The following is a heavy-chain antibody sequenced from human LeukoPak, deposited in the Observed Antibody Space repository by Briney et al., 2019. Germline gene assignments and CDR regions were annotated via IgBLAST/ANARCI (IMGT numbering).Heavy chain of an antibody. CDR1: GFTFSTYT. Sequence: GGSLRLSCAASGFTFSTYTMNWVRQAPGKGLEWVSSISSSSSYVYYADSVKGRFTISRDNAKNSLYLQINSLSVEDTAVYYCARDRWSSSPASFDYWGQGTLVTVSS. CDR3: ARDRWSSSPASFDY. V-gene: IGHV3-21*01. CDR2: ISSSSSYV. D-gene: IGHD6-6*01. J-gene: IGHJ4*02.